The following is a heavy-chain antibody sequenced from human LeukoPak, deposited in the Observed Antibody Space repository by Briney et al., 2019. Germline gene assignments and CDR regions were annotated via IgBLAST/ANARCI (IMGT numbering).Heavy chain of an antibody. CDR3: ARFATRDFDF. D-gene: IGHD2-2*01. CDR1: GGSINSYY. J-gene: IGHJ4*02. CDR2: INYSGSS. V-gene: IGHV4-59*12. Sequence: PSETLSLTCTVSGGSINSYYWTWIRQPPGKGLEWIGYINYSGSSHYNPTLKSRVTLSVDTSKNQFSLKLTSVTAADTAVYYCARFATRDFDFWGQGSLVAASS.